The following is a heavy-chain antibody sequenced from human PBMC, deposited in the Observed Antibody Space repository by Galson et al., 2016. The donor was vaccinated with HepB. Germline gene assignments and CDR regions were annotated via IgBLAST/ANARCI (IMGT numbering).Heavy chain of an antibody. V-gene: IGHV4-34*01. Sequence: ETLSLTCDVSGGSFSGDYWSWIRQPPGKGLEWIGEINHSGGSHYNPSLKSRVTISVDASKNPFSLEVKSVTAADTAVYFCARVVRRSIVVVPTAYWHFVLWGRGTLVTVSS. J-gene: IGHJ2*01. CDR1: GGSFSGDY. CDR2: INHSGGS. CDR3: ARVVRRSIVVVPTAYWHFVL. D-gene: IGHD2-2*01.